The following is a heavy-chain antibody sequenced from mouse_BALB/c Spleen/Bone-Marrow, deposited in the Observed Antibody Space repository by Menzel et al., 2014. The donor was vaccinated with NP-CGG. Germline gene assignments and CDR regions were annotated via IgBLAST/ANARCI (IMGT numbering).Heavy chain of an antibody. Sequence: VQLQESGPGLVQPSQSLSITCTVSGFSLTNYGVHWVRQSPGKGLEWLGVIWSGGSTDYNAAFISRLIISKDNSKSQVFFKMNSLQANDTAIYYCARRGGTTAPFAYWGQGTLVTVSA. D-gene: IGHD1-2*01. V-gene: IGHV2-2*02. CDR1: GFSLTNYG. CDR2: IWSGGST. CDR3: ARRGGTTAPFAY. J-gene: IGHJ3*01.